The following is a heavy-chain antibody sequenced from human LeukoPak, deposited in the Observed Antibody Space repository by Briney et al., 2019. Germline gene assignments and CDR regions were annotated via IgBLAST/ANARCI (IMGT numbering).Heavy chain of an antibody. CDR1: GDSVSSNSAT. D-gene: IGHD1-26*01. CDR2: TYYKSKWYN. Sequence: SQTLSLTCAISGDSVSSNSATWNWIRHSPSRGLEWLGRTYYKSKWYNDYAVSVKSRITINSDTSKNQFSLQLDSVTPEDTAVYYCARVSSPWSPRDAFDIWGQGTMVTVSS. CDR3: ARVSSPWSPRDAFDI. J-gene: IGHJ3*02. V-gene: IGHV6-1*01.